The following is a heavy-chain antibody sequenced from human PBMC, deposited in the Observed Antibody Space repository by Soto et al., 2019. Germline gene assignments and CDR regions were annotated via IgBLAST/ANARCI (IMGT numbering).Heavy chain of an antibody. CDR3: ARGHYYYAMDV. CDR1: GGSVSSGVFS. J-gene: IGHJ6*01. Sequence: QLKLQESGSGVVKPSQTLSLTCAVSGGSVSSGVFSWNWIRQPPGQGLEWIGYISHGGSPHYTPSLRGRVRISVDRSKNVISLNLTSMTPAETAVYFCARGHYYYAMDVWGQGTKVTVSS. V-gene: IGHV4-30-2*01. CDR2: ISHGGSP.